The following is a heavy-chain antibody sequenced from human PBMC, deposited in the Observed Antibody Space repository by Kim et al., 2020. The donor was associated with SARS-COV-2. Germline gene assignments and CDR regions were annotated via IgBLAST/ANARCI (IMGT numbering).Heavy chain of an antibody. D-gene: IGHD3-22*01. V-gene: IGHV3-74*01. CDR2: IHIDGGST. CDR3: ARDAKRETGDSGGYFVDS. J-gene: IGHJ4*02. CDR1: GFTFSRYL. Sequence: GGSLRLSCAASGFTFSRYLMHWVRQPPGKGLEWVSRIHIDGGSTSYADSVQGRFTISRDDAENSVYLEMNSLRVEDTAVYYCARDAKRETGDSGGYFVDSWGQGTLVSVSS.